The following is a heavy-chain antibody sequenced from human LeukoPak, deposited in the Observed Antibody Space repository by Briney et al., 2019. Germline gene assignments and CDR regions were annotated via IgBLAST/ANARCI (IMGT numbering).Heavy chain of an antibody. D-gene: IGHD6-13*01. CDR1: GDSIRSQF. J-gene: IGHJ2*01. CDR3: ARHHGSWTDWYFDL. V-gene: IGHV4-4*09. Sequence: PSETLSLTCTVPGDSIRSQFWSWIREPPGGGREWIGYVYSSERVDYNPSLNGRVTVSVDTFRNEFSLSLTSVTAADTAVYYCARHHGSWTDWYFDLWGRGTLVIVPS. CDR2: VYSSERV.